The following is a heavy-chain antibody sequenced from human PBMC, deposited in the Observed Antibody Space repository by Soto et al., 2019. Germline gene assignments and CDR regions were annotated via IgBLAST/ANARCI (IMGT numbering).Heavy chain of an antibody. Sequence: ASVKVSCKASGYTFTSYGISWVRQAPGQGLEWMGWISAYNGNTNYAQKLQGRVTMTTGTSTSTAYMELRGLGSDDTAVYYCARDRGGSRNGHVYSSSWYLQFKDYYYYGMDVWGQGTTVTVSS. V-gene: IGHV1-18*01. D-gene: IGHD6-13*01. J-gene: IGHJ6*02. CDR2: ISAYNGNT. CDR1: GYTFTSYG. CDR3: ARDRGGSRNGHVYSSSWYLQFKDYYYYGMDV.